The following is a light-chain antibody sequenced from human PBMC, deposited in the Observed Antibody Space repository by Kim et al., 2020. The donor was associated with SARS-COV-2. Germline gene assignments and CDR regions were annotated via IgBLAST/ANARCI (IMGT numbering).Light chain of an antibody. CDR2: LNSDGSH. J-gene: IGLJ3*02. Sequence: QLVLTQSPSASASLGASVKLTCTLSGVHSTNAIAWHQQQPEKGPRYLMKLNSDGSHSKGDGIPDRFSGSTSGAERYLTISSLQSEDEADYYCQTWGTGIWVFGGGTKLTVL. CDR1: GVHSTNA. V-gene: IGLV4-69*01. CDR3: QTWGTGIWV.